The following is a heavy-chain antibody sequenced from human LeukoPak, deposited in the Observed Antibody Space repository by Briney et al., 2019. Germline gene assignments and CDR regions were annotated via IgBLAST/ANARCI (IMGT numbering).Heavy chain of an antibody. CDR1: GYTFSSYE. CDR3: ARDGGYCSSPNCHIDY. J-gene: IGHJ4*02. D-gene: IGHD2-2*01. Sequence: PGWSLRLPCAASGYTFSSYEMNWVRQAPGRGLEWVSYISNSGSTIYYADSVKGRFTISRDNAKNSLYLQMNSLRAEDTAVYYCARDGGYCSSPNCHIDYWGQGTLVTVSS. CDR2: ISNSGSTI. V-gene: IGHV3-48*03.